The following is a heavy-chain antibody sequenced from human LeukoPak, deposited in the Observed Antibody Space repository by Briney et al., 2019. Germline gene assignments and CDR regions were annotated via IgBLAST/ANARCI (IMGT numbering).Heavy chain of an antibody. CDR3: ARVRGSGSSASVPLGY. V-gene: IGHV1-18*04. CDR1: GYTFTSYG. J-gene: IGHJ4*02. Sequence: ASVKVSCKASGYTFTSYGISWVRQAPGQGLEWMGWISAYNGNTNYARKLQGRVTMTTDTSTSTAYMELRSLRSDDTAVYYCARVRGSGSSASVPLGYWGQGTLVTVSS. CDR2: ISAYNGNT. D-gene: IGHD3-10*01.